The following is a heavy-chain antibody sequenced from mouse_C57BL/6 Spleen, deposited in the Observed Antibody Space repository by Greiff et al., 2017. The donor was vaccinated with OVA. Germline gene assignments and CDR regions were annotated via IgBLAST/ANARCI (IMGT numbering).Heavy chain of an antibody. CDR1: GFTFSDYG. Sequence: EVMLVESGGGLVKPGGSLKLSCAASGFTFSDYGMHWVRQAPEKGLEWVAYISSGSSTINYADTVKGRFTIPRDNAKNTLFLQMTSLRSEDTAMYYCAGRSWDVYYFDYWGQGTTLTVSS. CDR3: AGRSWDVYYFDY. V-gene: IGHV5-17*01. CDR2: ISSGSSTI. J-gene: IGHJ2*01. D-gene: IGHD4-1*01.